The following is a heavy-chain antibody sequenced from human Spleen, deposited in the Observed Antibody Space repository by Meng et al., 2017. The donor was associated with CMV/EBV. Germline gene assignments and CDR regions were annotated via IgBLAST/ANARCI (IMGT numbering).Heavy chain of an antibody. CDR1: GFTFSSYA. D-gene: IGHD3-9*01. J-gene: IGHJ6*02. CDR2: IYSGGST. Sequence: GESLKISCVGSGFTFSSYAMHWVRQAPGKGLEWVSVIYSGGSTYYADSVKGRFTISRDNSKNTLYLQMNSLRAEDTAVYYCASDILTGYLEVWGQGTTVTVSS. CDR3: ASDILTGYLEV. V-gene: IGHV3-66*02.